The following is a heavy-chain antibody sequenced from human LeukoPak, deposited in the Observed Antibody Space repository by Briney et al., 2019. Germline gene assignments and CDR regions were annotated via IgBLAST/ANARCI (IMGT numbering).Heavy chain of an antibody. CDR2: INPNSGGT. CDR1: GYTFTGYY. CDR3: ARGAAVAGHYNWFDP. D-gene: IGHD6-19*01. Sequence: ASVKVSCKASGYTFTGYYMHWVRQAPGQGLEWIGWINPNSGGTNYAQKFQGRVTMTRDTSISTAYMELSRLRSDDTAVYYCARGAAVAGHYNWFDPWGQGTLVTVSS. V-gene: IGHV1-2*02. J-gene: IGHJ5*02.